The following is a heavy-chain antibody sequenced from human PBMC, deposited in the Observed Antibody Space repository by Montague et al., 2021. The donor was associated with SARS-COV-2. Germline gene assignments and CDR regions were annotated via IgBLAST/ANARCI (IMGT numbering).Heavy chain of an antibody. D-gene: IGHD2-21*01. CDR1: GGSISSSSYY. CDR3: ARAPPAYLGLVVVVIAHFDY. CDR2: IYYSGST. V-gene: IGHV4-39*07. J-gene: IGHJ4*02. Sequence: SETLSLTCTVSGGSISSSSYYWGWIRQPPGKGLEWIGSIYYSGSTYYNPSLKSRVTISVDTSKNQFSLKLRSVTAADTAVYYCARAPPAYLGLVVVVIAHFDYWGQGTRVTVSS.